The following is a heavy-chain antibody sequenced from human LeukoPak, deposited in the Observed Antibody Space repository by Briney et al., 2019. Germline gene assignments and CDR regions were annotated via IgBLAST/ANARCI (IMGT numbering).Heavy chain of an antibody. Sequence: SVKVCCKAAGGTFSSYAISWVRQAPGQGLEWMGRIIPIFGTANYAQKSQGRVTITTHESTSTAYMELSSLRSEDTAVYYCARDVSGYDPDTRFDYWGQGTLVTVSS. CDR1: GGTFSSYA. CDR3: ARDVSGYDPDTRFDY. CDR2: IIPIFGTA. V-gene: IGHV1-69*05. J-gene: IGHJ4*02. D-gene: IGHD5-12*01.